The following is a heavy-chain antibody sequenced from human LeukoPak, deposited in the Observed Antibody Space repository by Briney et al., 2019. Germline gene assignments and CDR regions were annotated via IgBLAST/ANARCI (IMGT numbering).Heavy chain of an antibody. CDR3: ARERAAADDSLDY. J-gene: IGHJ4*02. D-gene: IGHD6-13*01. Sequence: QTGGSLRLSCAASEFTFSNYWMHWVRQAPGKGLVWVSRTNSDGSITSYADSVKGRFTISRDNAKNTLYLQMNSLRAGDTAVYYCARERAAADDSLDYWGQGTLVTVSS. CDR2: TNSDGSIT. V-gene: IGHV3-74*01. CDR1: EFTFSNYW.